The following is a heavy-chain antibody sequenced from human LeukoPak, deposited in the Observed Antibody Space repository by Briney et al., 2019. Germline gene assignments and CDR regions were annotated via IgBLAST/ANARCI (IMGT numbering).Heavy chain of an antibody. CDR3: ARGPTTGPPLDY. J-gene: IGHJ4*02. D-gene: IGHD4-17*01. CDR2: FYHGGSA. CDR1: GYSISSGYY. V-gene: IGHV4-38-2*02. Sequence: SETLSLICSVSGYSISSGYYWGWVRPPPGKGLEWIGSFYHGGSAYYSPSLKSRVTISVDTSKNQFSLKLTSVSAADTAVYLCARGPTTGPPLDYWGPGTLVTVSS.